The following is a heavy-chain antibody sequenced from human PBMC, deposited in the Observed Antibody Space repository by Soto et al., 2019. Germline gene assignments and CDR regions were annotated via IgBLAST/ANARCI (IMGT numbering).Heavy chain of an antibody. J-gene: IGHJ4*02. Sequence: SETLSLTCAVYGGSFRGYYWSWIRQPPGKGLEWIGEINHSGSTNYNPSLKSRVTISVDTSKNQFSLKLSSVTAADTAVYYCGRGGEQEVAVDYWGQGPLVTVSS. CDR2: INHSGST. V-gene: IGHV4-34*01. CDR1: GGSFRGYY. CDR3: GRGGEQEVAVDY. D-gene: IGHD6-19*01.